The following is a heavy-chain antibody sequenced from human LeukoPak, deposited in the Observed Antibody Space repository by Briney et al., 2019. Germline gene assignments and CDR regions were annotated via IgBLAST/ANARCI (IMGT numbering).Heavy chain of an antibody. Sequence: PSETLSLTCTVSGGSISSYYWSWIRQPAGKGLEWIGRIYTSGSTNYNPSLKSRVTMSVDTSKNQFSLKLSSVTAADTAVYYCARGGIAAAGTVYYYYGMDVWGQGTTVTVSS. V-gene: IGHV4-4*07. CDR2: IYTSGST. D-gene: IGHD6-13*01. J-gene: IGHJ6*02. CDR3: ARGGIAAAGTVYYYYGMDV. CDR1: GGSISSYY.